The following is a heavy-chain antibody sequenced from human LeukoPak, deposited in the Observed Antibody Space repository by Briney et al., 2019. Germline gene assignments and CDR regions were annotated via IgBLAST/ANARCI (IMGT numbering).Heavy chain of an antibody. CDR1: GFTLSSYS. J-gene: IGHJ4*02. D-gene: IGHD2/OR15-2a*01. V-gene: IGHV3-21*01. Sequence: GGSLRLSCAASGFTLSSYSMNWVRQAPGKGLEWVSSISSSSSYIYSADSVKGRFTISRDNARNSLYLRMNSLRAEDTAVYYCARHLYGPLYYFDYWGQGTLVTVSS. CDR2: ISSSSSYI. CDR3: ARHLYGPLYYFDY.